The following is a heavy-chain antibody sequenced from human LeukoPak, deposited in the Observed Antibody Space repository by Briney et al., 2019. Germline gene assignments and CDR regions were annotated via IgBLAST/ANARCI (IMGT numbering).Heavy chain of an antibody. V-gene: IGHV3-23*01. Sequence: GGSLRLSCAASGFTFSSYAMSWVRQAPGKGLEWVSAISGSGGSTYYADSVKGRFTISRDNSKNTLYLQMNSLRAEDTAVYYCAKGFDGYSYGSRGYWGQGTLVTVSS. D-gene: IGHD5-18*01. J-gene: IGHJ4*02. CDR3: AKGFDGYSYGSRGY. CDR1: GFTFSSYA. CDR2: ISGSGGST.